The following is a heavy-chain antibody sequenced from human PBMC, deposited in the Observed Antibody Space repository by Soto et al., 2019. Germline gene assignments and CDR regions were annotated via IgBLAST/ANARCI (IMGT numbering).Heavy chain of an antibody. CDR1: GFTFSDYY. J-gene: IGHJ3*02. V-gene: IGHV3-11*06. Sequence: PGGSLRRSXAASGFTFSDYYMSWIRQAPGKGLEWVSYISSSSSYTNYADSVKDRFTISRDNAKNSLYLQMNSLRAEDTAVYYCARDRGLTGYYKDAFDIWGQGTMVTVSS. CDR3: ARDRGLTGYYKDAFDI. D-gene: IGHD3-9*01. CDR2: ISSSSSYT.